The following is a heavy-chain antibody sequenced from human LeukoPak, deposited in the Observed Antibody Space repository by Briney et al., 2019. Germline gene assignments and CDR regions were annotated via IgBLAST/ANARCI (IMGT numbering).Heavy chain of an antibody. CDR1: GGSISSSY. CDR3: ARGRYCSADICSGGDAFDI. Sequence: SETLSLTCTVSGGSISSSYWSWIRQPAGKGLEWIGRLYSGGSTTYSPSLKSRVTMSVDTSKNQFFLKLSSVTAADTAVYYCARGRYCSADICSGGDAFDIWGQGTMVSVSS. V-gene: IGHV4-4*07. J-gene: IGHJ3*02. CDR2: LYSGGST. D-gene: IGHD2-15*01.